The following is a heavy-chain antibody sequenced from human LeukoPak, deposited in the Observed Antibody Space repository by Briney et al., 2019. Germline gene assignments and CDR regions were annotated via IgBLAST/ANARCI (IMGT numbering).Heavy chain of an antibody. CDR3: ARPSAIRNPLRAAYHDAFDI. CDR2: ISAYNGNT. CDR1: GYTFTSYG. J-gene: IGHJ3*02. Sequence: GASVKVSCKASGYTFTSYGISWVRQAPGQGLEWMGWISAYNGNTNYAQKLQGRVTMTTDTFTSTAYMELRSLRSDDTAVYYCARPSAIRNPLRAAYHDAFDIWGQGTMVTVSS. V-gene: IGHV1-18*01. D-gene: IGHD2-2*02.